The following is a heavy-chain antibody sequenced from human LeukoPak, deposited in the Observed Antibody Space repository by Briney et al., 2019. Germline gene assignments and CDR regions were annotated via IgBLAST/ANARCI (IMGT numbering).Heavy chain of an antibody. CDR3: AKGSSGYFVDL. J-gene: IGHJ5*02. CDR1: GLIFNNYG. V-gene: IGHV3-23*01. D-gene: IGHD3-22*01. Sequence: PGGSLRLSCAASGLIFNNYGLLWVRQAPGKGLEWVSAISNDGGGTNYADFVKGRFTISRDNSKNTLVLQMNSLRAEDTALYYCAKGSSGYFVDLWGQGTLVTVSS. CDR2: ISNDGGGT.